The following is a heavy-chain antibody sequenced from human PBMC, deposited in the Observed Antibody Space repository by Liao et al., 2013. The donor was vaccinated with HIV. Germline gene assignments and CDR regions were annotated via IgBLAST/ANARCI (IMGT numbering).Heavy chain of an antibody. J-gene: IGHJ2*01. D-gene: IGHD3-22*01. Sequence: QVQLQESGPGLVKPSETLSLTCTVSGGSISSYYWTWIRQSPGKGLEWIGHISNSGNTNYNPSLKSRVTISVDTSENQFSLKLSSVTAADTAVYYCARAPDYYDGSGYPEGYFDLWAVAPWSLSPQ. CDR3: ARAPDYYDGSGYPEGYFDL. CDR1: GGSISSYY. CDR2: ISNSGNT. V-gene: IGHV4-59*01.